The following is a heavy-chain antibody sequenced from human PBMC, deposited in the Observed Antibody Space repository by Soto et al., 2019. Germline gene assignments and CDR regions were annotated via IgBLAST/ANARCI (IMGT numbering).Heavy chain of an antibody. Sequence: SVKVCCKASGGTYSSYTISWVRQENEQGLEWMGRIIPIFGTANYAQKFQGRVTITADESTSTAYMELSSLRSEDTAVYYCARESRYCSGGSCYFLPGIDYWGQGTLVTVSS. D-gene: IGHD2-15*01. CDR2: IIPIFGTA. V-gene: IGHV1-69*13. CDR1: GGTYSSYT. J-gene: IGHJ4*02. CDR3: ARESRYCSGGSCYFLPGIDY.